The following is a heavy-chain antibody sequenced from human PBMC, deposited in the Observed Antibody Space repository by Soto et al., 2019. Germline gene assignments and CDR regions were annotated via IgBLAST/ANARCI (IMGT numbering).Heavy chain of an antibody. CDR3: ARDLRVGAYNWFDP. Sequence: EVQLVESGGGLVKPGGSLRLSCAASGFTFSSYSMNWVRQAPGKGLEWVSSISSSSSYIYYADSVKGRFTISRDNAKNSLYLQMNSLRAEDTAVYYCARDLRVGAYNWFDPWGQGTLVTVSS. CDR1: GFTFSSYS. V-gene: IGHV3-21*01. CDR2: ISSSSSYI. D-gene: IGHD1-26*01. J-gene: IGHJ5*02.